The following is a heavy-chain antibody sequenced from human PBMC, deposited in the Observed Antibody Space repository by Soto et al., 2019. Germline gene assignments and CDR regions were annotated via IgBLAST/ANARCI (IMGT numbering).Heavy chain of an antibody. D-gene: IGHD3-22*01. CDR1: GFTFTSSA. J-gene: IGHJ6*02. V-gene: IGHV1-58*01. CDR2: IVVGSGNT. Sequence: GASVKVSCKASGFTFTSSAVQWVRRARGQRLEWIGWIVVGSGNTNYAQKFQERVTITRDMSTSTAYMELSSLRSEDTAVYYCAASSPRYYYDRSAVWGQGTTVTVSS. CDR3: AASSPRYYYDRSAV.